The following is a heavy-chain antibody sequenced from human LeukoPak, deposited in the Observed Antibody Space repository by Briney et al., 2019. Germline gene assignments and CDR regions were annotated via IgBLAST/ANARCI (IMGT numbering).Heavy chain of an antibody. Sequence: SETLSLTCAVYGGSFSGYYWSWIRQPPGKGLEWIGEINHSGSTNYNPSLKSRVTISVDTSKNQFSLKLSSVTAADTAVYYCARVGQWLVVYWGQGTLVTVSS. J-gene: IGHJ4*02. V-gene: IGHV4-34*01. CDR3: ARVGQWLVVY. CDR1: GGSFSGYY. CDR2: INHSGST. D-gene: IGHD6-19*01.